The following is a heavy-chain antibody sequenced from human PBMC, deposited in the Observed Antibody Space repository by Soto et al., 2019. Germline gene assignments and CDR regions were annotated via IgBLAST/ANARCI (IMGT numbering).Heavy chain of an antibody. J-gene: IGHJ3*02. D-gene: IGHD3-3*01. CDR1: GDSVRNQY. V-gene: IGHV4-4*09. CDR2: IYRSGST. Sequence: SETLSLTCTVSGDSVRNQYWSWIRRPPGRGLEWIGYIYRSGSTKYNPSLKSRLTISVDTSKNQFSLKLSSVTAADTAVYYCARRADGGDFWSDYMDDAFDIWGQGTMVTVSS. CDR3: ARRADGGDFWSDYMDDAFDI.